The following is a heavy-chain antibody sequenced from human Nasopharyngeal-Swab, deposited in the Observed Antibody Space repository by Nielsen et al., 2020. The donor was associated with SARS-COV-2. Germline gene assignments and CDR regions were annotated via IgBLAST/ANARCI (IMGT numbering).Heavy chain of an antibody. V-gene: IGHV3-30*18. CDR3: AKDQRGGAKDYYYYGMDV. J-gene: IGHJ6*02. CDR1: GFTFSSYG. Sequence: LSLTCAASGFTFSSYGMHWVRQAPGKGLEWVAVISYDGSNKYYADSVKGRFTISRDNSKNTLYLQMNSLRAEDTAVYYCAKDQRGGAKDYYYYGMDVWGQGTTVTVSS. D-gene: IGHD1-26*01. CDR2: ISYDGSNK.